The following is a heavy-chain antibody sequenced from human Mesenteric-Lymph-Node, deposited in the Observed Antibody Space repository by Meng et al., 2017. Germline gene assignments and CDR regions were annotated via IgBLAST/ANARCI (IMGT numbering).Heavy chain of an antibody. CDR2: ISSSGSTI. J-gene: IGHJ6*02. CDR3: ARFTTALYYYYGMDV. CDR1: GFTFSSYE. D-gene: IGHD3-22*01. V-gene: IGHV3-48*03. Sequence: GESLKISCAASGFTFSSYEMNWVRQAPGKGLEWVSYISSSGSTIYYADSVKGRFTISRDNAKNSLYLQMNSLRAEDTAVYYCARFTTALYYYYGMDVWGQGTTVTVSS.